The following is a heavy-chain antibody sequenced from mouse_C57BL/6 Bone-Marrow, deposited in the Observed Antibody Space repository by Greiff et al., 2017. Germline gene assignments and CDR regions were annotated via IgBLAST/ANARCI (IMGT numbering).Heavy chain of an antibody. CDR2: NYPGDGDT. CDR1: GYAFSSSW. V-gene: IGHV1-82*01. D-gene: IGHD1-3*01. J-gene: IGHJ2*01. Sequence: QVQLKQSGPELVKPGASVKISCKASGYAFSSSWMNWVKQRPGKGLEWIGRNYPGDGDTNYNGKFKGKATLTADKSSSTAYMQLSSLTSEDSAVYFCARWGVGDYFDYWGQGTTLTVSS. CDR3: ARWGVGDYFDY.